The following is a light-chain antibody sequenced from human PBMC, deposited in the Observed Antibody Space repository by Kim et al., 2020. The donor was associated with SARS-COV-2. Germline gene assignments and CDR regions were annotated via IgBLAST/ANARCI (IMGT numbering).Light chain of an antibody. CDR3: NSWDSSGDHL. V-gene: IGLV3-19*01. J-gene: IGLJ2*01. CDR2: NKK. Sequence: SSELTQDPAVSVALGQTVRITCQGDRLRNYYINWYQQKPGQAPVLVIYNKKDRPSGIPDRFSGSNSGNTASLTITGTQAEDEADYYCNSWDSSGDHLFGGGTKLTVL. CDR1: RLRNYY.